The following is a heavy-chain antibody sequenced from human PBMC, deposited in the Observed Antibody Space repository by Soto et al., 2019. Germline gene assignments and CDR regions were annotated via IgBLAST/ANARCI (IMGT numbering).Heavy chain of an antibody. CDR3: TSGVLSSGCPHMDF. CDR2: IRSTTYGGTP. Sequence: EVHLGESEGNLVQPGRSLRLSWTASGFTFGDYAMKWVRQAPGKGLELVGFIRSTTYGGTPDYAASVKGRGSISRDDSKSIAYLQMNSLKLEDTAGYYCTSGVLSSGCPHMDFWGQGTQVIGYS. D-gene: IGHD6-19*01. CDR1: GFTFGDYA. V-gene: IGHV3-49*04. J-gene: IGHJ4*02.